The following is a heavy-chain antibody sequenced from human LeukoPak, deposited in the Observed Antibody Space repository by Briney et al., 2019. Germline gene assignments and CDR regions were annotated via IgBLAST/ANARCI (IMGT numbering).Heavy chain of an antibody. Sequence: GGSLRLSCAASGFTFSSYGMHWVRQAPGKRLEWVAVISYDGSNKYYADSVKGRFTISRDNSKNTLYLQMNSLRAEDTAVYYCARIAARNLDIDYWGQGTLVTVSS. CDR3: ARIAARNLDIDY. V-gene: IGHV3-30*03. CDR2: ISYDGSNK. CDR1: GFTFSSYG. J-gene: IGHJ4*02. D-gene: IGHD6-6*01.